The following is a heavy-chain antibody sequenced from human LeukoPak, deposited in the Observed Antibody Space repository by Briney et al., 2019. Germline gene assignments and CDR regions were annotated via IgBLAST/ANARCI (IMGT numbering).Heavy chain of an antibody. V-gene: IGHV1-18*01. D-gene: IGHD3-3*01. J-gene: IGHJ5*02. CDR2: ISAYNGDT. CDR3: ARGLEWLTRRHTWFDP. Sequence: GASVKVSCKASGYTFTSYGINWVRQAPGQGLEWMGWISAYNGDTNYAQKLQGRVTMTTVTSTSTAYMELRSLRSDDTAVYYCARGLEWLTRRHTWFDPWGQGTLVTVSS. CDR1: GYTFTSYG.